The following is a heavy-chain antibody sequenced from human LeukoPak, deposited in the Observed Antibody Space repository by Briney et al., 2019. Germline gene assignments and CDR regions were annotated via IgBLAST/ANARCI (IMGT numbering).Heavy chain of an antibody. D-gene: IGHD3-16*01. V-gene: IGHV3-7*04. CDR1: GFTLSYFL. Sequence: GGSLRLSCAASGFTLSYFLVAWVRPAPGAGGEWGDNKKHDGSEKYYVDSVRGQFPISRENAKNSLYRQMNSRGAGDTGVYFCGGGGGGVDYWGQGTLVTVSS. J-gene: IGHJ4*02. CDR3: GGGGGGVDY. CDR2: KKHDGSEK.